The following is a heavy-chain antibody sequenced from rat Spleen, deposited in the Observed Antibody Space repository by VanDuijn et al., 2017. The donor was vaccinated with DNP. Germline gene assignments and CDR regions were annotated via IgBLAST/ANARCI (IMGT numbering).Heavy chain of an antibody. CDR3: ASRPPPTRGPFDY. CDR2: IIYDGSST. J-gene: IGHJ2*01. CDR1: GFTFSDYA. Sequence: EVQLVESGGGLVQPGRSLKLSCAASGFTFSDYAMAWVRQAPKKGLEWVATIIYDGSSTYYRDSVKGRFTMSRDNAKSTLYLQMDSLRSEDTATYYGASRPPPTRGPFDYWGQGVTVTVSS. V-gene: IGHV5-7*01. D-gene: IGHD1-4*01.